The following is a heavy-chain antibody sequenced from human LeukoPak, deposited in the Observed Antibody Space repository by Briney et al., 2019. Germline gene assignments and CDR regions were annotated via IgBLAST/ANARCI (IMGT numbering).Heavy chain of an antibody. D-gene: IGHD6-19*01. CDR3: ARPTGKWLPLDY. CDR1: GYTFTSYG. Sequence: ASVKVSCKASGYTFTSYGISWVRQAPGQRLEWMGWINAGNGNTKYSQKFQGRVTITRDTSASTAYMELSSLRSEDTAVYYCARPTGKWLPLDYWGQGTLVTVSS. J-gene: IGHJ4*02. CDR2: INAGNGNT. V-gene: IGHV1-3*01.